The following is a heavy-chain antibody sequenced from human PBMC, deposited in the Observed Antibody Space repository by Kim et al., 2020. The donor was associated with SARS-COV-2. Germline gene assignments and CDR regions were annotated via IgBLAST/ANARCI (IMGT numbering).Heavy chain of an antibody. Sequence: YAQKFQGRVTITADKSTSTAYMELSSLRSEDTAVYYCARGDSYYYCGMDVWGQGTTVTVSS. CDR3: ARGDSYYYCGMDV. J-gene: IGHJ6*02. V-gene: IGHV1-69*04.